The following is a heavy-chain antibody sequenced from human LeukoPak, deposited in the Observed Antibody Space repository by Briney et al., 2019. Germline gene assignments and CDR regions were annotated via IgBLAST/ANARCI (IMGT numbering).Heavy chain of an antibody. CDR3: AREYRQWLVHNWFDP. Sequence: TGGSLRLSCAASGFTFSNYWMTWVRQAPGKGLEWVANIKQDGSEKSYVDSVTGRFTISRDNAKNSLYLQMNSLRAEDTAVYYCAREYRQWLVHNWFDPWGQGTLVTVSS. CDR2: IKQDGSEK. CDR1: GFTFSNYW. D-gene: IGHD6-19*01. J-gene: IGHJ5*02. V-gene: IGHV3-7*01.